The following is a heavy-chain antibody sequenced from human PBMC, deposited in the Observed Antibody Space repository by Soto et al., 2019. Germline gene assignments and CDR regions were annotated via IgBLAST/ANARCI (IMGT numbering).Heavy chain of an antibody. D-gene: IGHD6-13*01. CDR2: ISGSGGST. CDR1: GFTFSSYA. V-gene: IGHV3-23*01. Sequence: GGSLRLSCAASGFTFSSYAMSWVRQAPGKGLEWVSAISGSGGSTYYADSVKGRFTISRDNSKNTLYLQMNSLRAEDTAVYYCAKDAIIAAATNDAFDIWGQGTMVTVS. J-gene: IGHJ3*02. CDR3: AKDAIIAAATNDAFDI.